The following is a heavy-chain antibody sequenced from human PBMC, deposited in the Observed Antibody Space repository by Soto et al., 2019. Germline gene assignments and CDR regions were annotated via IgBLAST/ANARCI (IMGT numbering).Heavy chain of an antibody. D-gene: IGHD1-7*01. Sequence: GASVKVSCKASGYTFTGYGVTWVRQAPGQGLEWMGWITTYNGDTNYAQRFQDRVTLTADTSTSTAYMELRSLTSDDTAVYYCARGGGGRHKWNYDGRDSWGQGTLVTVSS. V-gene: IGHV1-18*01. CDR2: ITTYNGDT. CDR1: GYTFTGYG. CDR3: ARGGGGRHKWNYDGRDS. J-gene: IGHJ1*01.